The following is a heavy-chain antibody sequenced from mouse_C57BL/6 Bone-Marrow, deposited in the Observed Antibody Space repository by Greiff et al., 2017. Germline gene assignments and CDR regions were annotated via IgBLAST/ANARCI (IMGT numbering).Heavy chain of an antibody. V-gene: IGHV8-8*01. CDR1: GFSLSTFGMG. D-gene: IGHD1-1*01. CDR2: IWWDDDK. CDR3: ARMGHYYGSPLTGKNAMDY. J-gene: IGHJ4*01. Sequence: QVTLKVSGPGILQPSQTLSLTCSFSGFSLSTFGMGVGWLRQPSGKGLEWLAHIWWDDDKYYNPALKSRLTIFKDTSKNQVFLKIANVDAADTATYYCARMGHYYGSPLTGKNAMDYWGQGTSVTVSS.